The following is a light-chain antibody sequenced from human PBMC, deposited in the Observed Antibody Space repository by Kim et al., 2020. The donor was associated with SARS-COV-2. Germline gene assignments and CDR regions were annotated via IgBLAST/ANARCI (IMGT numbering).Light chain of an antibody. V-gene: IGLV1-44*01. CDR3: AAWDDTLDGSV. Sequence: QSVLTQPPSASGTPGQTVTISCSGTISNIGSNVVSWYRQVPGTAPKLLIYNNNQRPSEVPARFSASKSGSSASLAISWLQSEDEADYYCAAWDDTLDGSVFGRGTQLTVL. J-gene: IGLJ7*01. CDR2: NNN. CDR1: ISNIGSNV.